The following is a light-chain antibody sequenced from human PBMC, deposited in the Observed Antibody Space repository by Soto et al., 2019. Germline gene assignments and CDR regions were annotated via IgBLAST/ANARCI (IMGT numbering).Light chain of an antibody. Sequence: QSALTQPASASGSPGPSVTISCTGTSSDVGGYNYVSWYQQHPGKAPKLMIYDVSKRPSGVAHRFSGSKSGNTASLTVSGLLAEDEDDYYCSCSSGSNNSVVFGGGTKVTVL. CDR1: SSDVGGYNY. V-gene: IGLV2-8*01. CDR3: SCSSGSNNSVV. CDR2: DVS. J-gene: IGLJ2*01.